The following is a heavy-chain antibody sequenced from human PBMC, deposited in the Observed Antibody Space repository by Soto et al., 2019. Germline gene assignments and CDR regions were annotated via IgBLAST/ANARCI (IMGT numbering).Heavy chain of an antibody. Sequence: ASVKVSCKASGYTFTSYYIHWVRQAPGQGLEWMGIINPSGGSTSYAQKFQGRVTMTRDTSTSTVYMELSSLRSEDTAVYYCARAVYYGSGSYYNGYDYWGQGTLVTVSS. J-gene: IGHJ4*02. V-gene: IGHV1-46*03. CDR3: ARAVYYGSGSYYNGYDY. CDR1: GYTFTSYY. D-gene: IGHD3-10*01. CDR2: INPSGGST.